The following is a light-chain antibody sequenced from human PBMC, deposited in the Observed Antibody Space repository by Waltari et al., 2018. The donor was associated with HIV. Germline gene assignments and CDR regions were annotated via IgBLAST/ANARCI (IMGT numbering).Light chain of an antibody. V-gene: IGLV2-14*03. Sequence: QSALTQPASVSGSPGQSITISCSGTNSDVGCYTYVTWYQQHPGKAPKLIIFHVSHRPSGISNRFSGSKSGNTASLTISGLQAEDEADYYCSSYTRSTTLDAVFGTGTKVSVL. CDR2: HVS. CDR1: NSDVGCYTY. J-gene: IGLJ1*01. CDR3: SSYTRSTTLDAV.